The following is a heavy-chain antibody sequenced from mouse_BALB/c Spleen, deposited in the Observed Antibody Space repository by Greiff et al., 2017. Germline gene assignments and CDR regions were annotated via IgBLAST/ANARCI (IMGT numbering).Heavy chain of an antibody. J-gene: IGHJ3*01. CDR1: GYTFTDYN. D-gene: IGHD2-4*01. V-gene: IGHV1S29*02. Sequence: VQLKQSGPELVKPGASVKISCKASGYTFTDYNMHWVKQSHGKSLEWIGYIYPYNGGTGYNQKFKSKATLTVDNSSSTAYMELRSLTSEDSAVYYCARSATMITPFAYWGQGTLVTVSA. CDR3: ARSATMITPFAY. CDR2: IYPYNGGT.